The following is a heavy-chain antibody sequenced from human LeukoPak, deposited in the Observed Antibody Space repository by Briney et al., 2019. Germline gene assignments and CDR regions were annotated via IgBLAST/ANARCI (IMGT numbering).Heavy chain of an antibody. CDR1: GFTFSNAW. CDR3: TQESFPEAFVI. CDR2: IKRKSDGGTT. J-gene: IGHJ3*02. Sequence: SGGSLRLSCAVSGFTFSNAWMSWVRQAPGKGLEWVGRIKRKSDGGTTDYAAPVKGRFTISRDDSKNMLYLQMNSLKTEDTAIYYCTQESFPEAFVIWGQGTMVTVSP. V-gene: IGHV3-15*01.